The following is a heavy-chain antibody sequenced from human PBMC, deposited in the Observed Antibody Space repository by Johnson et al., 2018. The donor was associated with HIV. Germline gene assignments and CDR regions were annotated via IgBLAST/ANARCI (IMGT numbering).Heavy chain of an antibody. Sequence: VQLVESGGGLVQPGGSLRLSCAASGFTLSNHWMSWVRQAPGKGLEYVANVNQDGSAKFYVDSVKGRFTISRDNSKNTLYLQMNSLRAEDTAVYYCAKDPGWFGEPGDAFDIWGQGTMVTVSS. CDR3: AKDPGWFGEPGDAFDI. J-gene: IGHJ3*02. V-gene: IGHV3-7*05. CDR2: VNQDGSAK. CDR1: GFTLSNHW. D-gene: IGHD3-10*01.